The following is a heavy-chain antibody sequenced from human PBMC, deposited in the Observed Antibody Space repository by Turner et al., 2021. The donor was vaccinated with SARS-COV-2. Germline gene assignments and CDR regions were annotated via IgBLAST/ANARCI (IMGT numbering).Heavy chain of an antibody. J-gene: IGHJ4*02. CDR3: AKAPNREYYDFWSGYLYYFDY. D-gene: IGHD3-3*01. CDR1: GFTFDDYA. V-gene: IGHV3-9*01. CDR2: IRWNSGSI. Sequence: EVQLVESGGGLVQPGRSLRLSCAASGFTFDDYAMHWVRQAPGKGLEWVSGIRWNSGSIAYADSVKGRFTISRDNAKNSLYVQMHSLRAEDTALYYCAKAPNREYYDFWSGYLYYFDYWGQGTLVTVSS.